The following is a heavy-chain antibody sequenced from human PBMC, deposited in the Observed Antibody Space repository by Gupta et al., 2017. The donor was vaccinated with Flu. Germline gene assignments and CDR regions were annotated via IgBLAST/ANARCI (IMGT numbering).Heavy chain of an antibody. CDR3: ARGFGYAVMNYYMEV. D-gene: IGHD2-2*01. CDR2: ISSRGSII. Sequence: EVQLVESGGGLVQPGGSLTLSCAAYGIPFSSVDINWVRQAPGKGLEWSSYISSRGSIIYYADSVKGRFTISRDNAKNSLYLQMNSLRAEDTAVYYCARGFGYAVMNYYMEVWGNGTTVTVSS. J-gene: IGHJ6*03. CDR1: GIPFSSVD. V-gene: IGHV3-48*03.